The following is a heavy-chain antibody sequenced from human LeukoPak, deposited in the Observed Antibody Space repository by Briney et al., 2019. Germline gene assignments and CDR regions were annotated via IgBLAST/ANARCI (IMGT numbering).Heavy chain of an antibody. Sequence: GGSLRLSCAASGFTFSSYWMHWVRQAPGKGLVWVSRINSDGSSTSYADSVKGRFTISRDNAKNTLYLQMNSLRAEDTAVYYCAREETFYYYDSSGWGYWGQGTLVTVPS. D-gene: IGHD3-22*01. CDR1: GFTFSSYW. CDR3: AREETFYYYDSSGWGY. J-gene: IGHJ4*02. V-gene: IGHV3-74*01. CDR2: INSDGSST.